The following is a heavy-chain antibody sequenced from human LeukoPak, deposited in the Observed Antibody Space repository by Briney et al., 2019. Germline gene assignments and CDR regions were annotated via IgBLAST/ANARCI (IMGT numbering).Heavy chain of an antibody. CDR3: AKPYDSSGYNDAFDI. CDR2: ISYDGSNK. V-gene: IGHV3-30*04. J-gene: IGHJ3*02. D-gene: IGHD3-22*01. Sequence: GGSLRLSCAASGFTFSSYAMHWVRQAPGKGLEWVAVISYDGSNKYYADSVKGRFTISRDNSKNTLYLQMNSLRAEDTAVYYCAKPYDSSGYNDAFDIWGQGTMVTVSS. CDR1: GFTFSSYA.